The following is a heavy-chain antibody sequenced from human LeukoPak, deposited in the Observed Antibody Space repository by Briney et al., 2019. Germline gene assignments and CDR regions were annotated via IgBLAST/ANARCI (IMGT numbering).Heavy chain of an antibody. D-gene: IGHD3-22*01. V-gene: IGHV3-7*01. Sequence: GGSLRLSCAASGFIFSTYAMSWVRQAPGKGLEWVATIRQDGSDKYYVDSVKGRFTISRDNAKNSLYLQMNSLRAEDTAVYYCARYFDNTGYSWRRFDYWGQGALVTVSS. CDR2: IRQDGSDK. J-gene: IGHJ4*02. CDR1: GFIFSTYA. CDR3: ARYFDNTGYSWRRFDY.